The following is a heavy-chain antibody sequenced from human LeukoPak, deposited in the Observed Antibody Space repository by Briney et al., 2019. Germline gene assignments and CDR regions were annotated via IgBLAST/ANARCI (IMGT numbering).Heavy chain of an antibody. J-gene: IGHJ5*01. CDR3: ARDSYYYDSSGYSSITPDS. V-gene: IGHV4-4*07. CDR1: GGSISSYY. D-gene: IGHD3-22*01. Sequence: SETLSLTCTVSGGSISSYYWSWIRQPAGKGLEWIGRIYTSGSTNYNPSLKSRVTMSADTSKNQFSLKLNSVTAADTAVYYCARDSYYYDSSGYSSITPDSWGQGTLVTVSS. CDR2: IYTSGST.